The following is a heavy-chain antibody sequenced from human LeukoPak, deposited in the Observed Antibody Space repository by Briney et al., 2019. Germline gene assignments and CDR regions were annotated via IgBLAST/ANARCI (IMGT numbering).Heavy chain of an antibody. Sequence: GGSLRLSRAASGFTFSSYGMHWVRQAPGKGLEWVAVIWYDGSNKYYADSVKGRFTISRDNSKNTLYLQMNSLRAEDTAVYYCARGQMATTLCPDYWGQGTLVTVSS. CDR1: GFTFSSYG. D-gene: IGHD5-24*01. CDR2: IWYDGSNK. V-gene: IGHV3-33*01. CDR3: ARGQMATTLCPDY. J-gene: IGHJ4*02.